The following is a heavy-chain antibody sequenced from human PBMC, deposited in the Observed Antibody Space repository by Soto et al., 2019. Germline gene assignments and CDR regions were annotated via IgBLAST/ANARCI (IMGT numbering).Heavy chain of an antibody. CDR3: ARGGRLQLWP. D-gene: IGHD5-18*01. J-gene: IGHJ5*02. CDR2: INHSGST. V-gene: IGHV4-34*01. CDR1: GGSFSGYY. Sequence: PSETLSLTCAVYGGSFSGYYWSWIRQPPGKGLEWIGEINHSGSTNYNPSLKSRVTISVDTSKNQFSLKLSSVTAADTAVYYCARGGRLQLWPWGQGTLVTVSS.